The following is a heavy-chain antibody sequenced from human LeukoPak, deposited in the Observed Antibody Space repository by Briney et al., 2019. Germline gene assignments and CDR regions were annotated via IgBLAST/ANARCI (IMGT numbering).Heavy chain of an antibody. CDR2: IYPRDGST. J-gene: IGHJ5*02. Sequence: ASVKVSCKASGYTFTSNYIHWVRQAPGQGLEWMGMIYPRDGSTSYAQKFQGRVTMAEDTSTDTAYMELSSLRSEDTAVYYCGVVVVAATDSNWFDPWGQGTLVTVSS. CDR1: GYTFTSNY. CDR3: GVVVVAATDSNWFDP. D-gene: IGHD2-15*01. V-gene: IGHV1-46*01.